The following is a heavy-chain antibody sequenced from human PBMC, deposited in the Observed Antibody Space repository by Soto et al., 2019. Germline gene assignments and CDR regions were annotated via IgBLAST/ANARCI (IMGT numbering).Heavy chain of an antibody. CDR1: GFTFSSDD. CDR2: ISGSGGST. V-gene: IGHV3-23*01. J-gene: IGHJ4*02. Sequence: EVQLLESGGGLVQPGGSLRLSCAASGFTFSSDDMSWVRQSPGKGLEWVSAISGSGGSTYYADSVKGRFTISRDNSKSTLYLQMNSLRAEDTTVYYCANGRYYYYSIAYFAYWGQGTLVTVSS. CDR3: ANGRYYYYSIAYFAY. D-gene: IGHD3-22*01.